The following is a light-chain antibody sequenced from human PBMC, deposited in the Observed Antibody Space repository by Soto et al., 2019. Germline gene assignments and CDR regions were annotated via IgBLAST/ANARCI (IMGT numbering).Light chain of an antibody. V-gene: IGLV1-40*01. CDR2: SNS. CDR1: TSNIGAGYD. CDR3: QSYDSSLSAAV. Sequence: QSALTQPPSVSGAPGQKVIISCTGSTSNIGAGYDVHWYQQLPGTAPKLLIYSNSNRPSGVPDRLSGSKSGTSASLAITGLQVEDEADYYCQSYDSSLSAAVFGGGIKLTVL. J-gene: IGLJ3*02.